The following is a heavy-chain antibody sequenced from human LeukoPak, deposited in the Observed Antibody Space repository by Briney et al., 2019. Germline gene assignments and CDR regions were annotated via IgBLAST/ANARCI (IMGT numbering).Heavy chain of an antibody. J-gene: IGHJ1*01. Sequence: SETLSLTCAVYGGSFSGYYWSWIRQPPGKGLEGIGEINHSGSTNYNPSLKSRVTISVDTSKNQFSLKLSSVTAADTAVYYCARLKYYYDSSGYRAEYFQHWGQGTLVTVSS. CDR1: GGSFSGYY. V-gene: IGHV4-34*01. CDR2: INHSGST. D-gene: IGHD3-22*01. CDR3: ARLKYYYDSSGYRAEYFQH.